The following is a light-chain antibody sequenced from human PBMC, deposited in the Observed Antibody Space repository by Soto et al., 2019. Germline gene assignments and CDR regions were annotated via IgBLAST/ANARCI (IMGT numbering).Light chain of an antibody. Sequence: EIVLTQSPATLSLSPGERATLSCGASQSVSSSYLAWYQQKPGLAPRLLMYASSSRATGIPDRFSGSGSGTDFTLTISRLEPEDVAVYYCQQYGSSPYTFGQGTKLEIK. V-gene: IGKV3D-20*01. CDR1: QSVSSSY. CDR3: QQYGSSPYT. CDR2: ASS. J-gene: IGKJ2*01.